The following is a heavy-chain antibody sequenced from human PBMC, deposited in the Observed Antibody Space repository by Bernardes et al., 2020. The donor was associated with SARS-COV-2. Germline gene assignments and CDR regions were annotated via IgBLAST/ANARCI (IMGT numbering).Heavy chain of an antibody. Sequence: GGSLRLSCAASGFTFRSHWMHWVRQAPGKGLVWVARINGDGSGIYYADSLKGRFIISRDNAKNTVYLQMNSLRAEDTAVYYCARDHLACSGGLCRFESWGQGTLVTVS. CDR2: INGDGSGI. J-gene: IGHJ5*01. CDR3: ARDHLACSGGLCRFES. D-gene: IGHD2-15*01. V-gene: IGHV3-74*01. CDR1: GFTFRSHW.